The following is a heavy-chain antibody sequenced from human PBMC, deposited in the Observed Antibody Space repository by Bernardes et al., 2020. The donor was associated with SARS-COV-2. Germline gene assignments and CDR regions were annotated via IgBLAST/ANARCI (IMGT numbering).Heavy chain of an antibody. CDR2: IYYSGST. CDR3: ARHQYQNWFDP. V-gene: IGHV4-39*01. D-gene: IGHD2-2*01. Sequence: SETLSLTCTVSGGSISSSSYYWGWIRQPPGKGLEWIGIIYYSGSTYYNPSLKSRVTITVDTSKNQFSLKLSSVTAADTAVYYCARHQYQNWFDPWGQGTLVTVSS. J-gene: IGHJ5*02. CDR1: GGSISSSSYY.